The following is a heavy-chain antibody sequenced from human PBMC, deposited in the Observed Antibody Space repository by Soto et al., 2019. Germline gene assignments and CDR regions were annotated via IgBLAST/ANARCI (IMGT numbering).Heavy chain of an antibody. CDR3: ARDWDDDSNYFDY. V-gene: IGHV3-21*01. D-gene: IGHD4-4*01. J-gene: IGHJ4*02. Sequence: EVQLVESGGGLVKPGGSLRLSCAASGFTFSSYSMNWVRQAPGKGLEWVSSISSSSSYIYYADSVKGRFTISRDNAKNSLYLQMNSLRAEDTAVYYCARDWDDDSNYFDYWGQGTLVTVSS. CDR1: GFTFSSYS. CDR2: ISSSSSYI.